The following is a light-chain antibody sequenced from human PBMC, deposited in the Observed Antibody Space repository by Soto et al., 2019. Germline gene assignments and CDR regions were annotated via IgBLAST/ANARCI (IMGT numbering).Light chain of an antibody. J-gene: IGKJ4*01. CDR1: QGISTY. Sequence: DIQMTQSPSSLSASVGDRVTITCRASQGISTYLAWYQQKPGKVPKLLIYAASTLQSGVPSLFSGSASGTDFTLTISSLQPEDVATYYCQKYDGAPLSFGGGTKVEIK. CDR3: QKYDGAPLS. CDR2: AAS. V-gene: IGKV1-27*01.